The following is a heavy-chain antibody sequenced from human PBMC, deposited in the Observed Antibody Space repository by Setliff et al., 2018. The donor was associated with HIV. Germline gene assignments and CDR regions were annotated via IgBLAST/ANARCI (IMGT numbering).Heavy chain of an antibody. D-gene: IGHD3-10*01. V-gene: IGHV4-59*01. CDR3: TRRGADSYYPRPLDV. J-gene: IGHJ6*04. Sequence: SETLSLTCTVSGGSISSYYWSWIRQPPGKGLEWIGYIYYSGSTNYNPSLKSRVTISVDTSKNQFSLKLNSVTAADTAIYYCTRRGADSYYPRPLDVWGKGTTVTVSS. CDR1: GGSISSYY. CDR2: IYYSGST.